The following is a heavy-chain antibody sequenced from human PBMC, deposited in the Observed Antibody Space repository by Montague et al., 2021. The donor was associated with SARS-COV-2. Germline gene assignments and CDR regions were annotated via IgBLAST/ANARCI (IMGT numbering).Heavy chain of an antibody. Sequence: SLRLSCAASGFTFNDYAMHWVRQAPGAGLEWVAGVDWSSGFFAYADSVRGRFTISRDNAKNSLYLQMNSLKVEDTALYYCAIAPWGSDWYYFDYWGQGTLVTVSS. J-gene: IGHJ4*02. CDR1: GFTFNDYA. CDR2: VDWSSGFF. V-gene: IGHV3-9*01. CDR3: AIAPWGSDWYYFDY. D-gene: IGHD3-9*01.